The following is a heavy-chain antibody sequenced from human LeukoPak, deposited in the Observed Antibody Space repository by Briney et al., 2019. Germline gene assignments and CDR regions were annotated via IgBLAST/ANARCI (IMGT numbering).Heavy chain of an antibody. CDR3: ARGTVTTSLPFDY. V-gene: IGHV4-59*01. J-gene: IGHJ4*02. Sequence: PSETLSLTCTVSGGSINSYHWSWIRQPPGKGLEWIGYAYYTGDTNYRPSLKSRVTISVDTSKNQFSLTLNSVTAADTAVYYCARGTVTTSLPFDYWGQGTLVTVSS. CDR1: GGSINSYH. D-gene: IGHD4-17*01. CDR2: AYYTGDT.